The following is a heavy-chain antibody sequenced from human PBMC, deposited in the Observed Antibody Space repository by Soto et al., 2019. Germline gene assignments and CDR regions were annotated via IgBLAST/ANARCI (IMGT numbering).Heavy chain of an antibody. V-gene: IGHV3-15*01. CDR2: IKSITDGGTT. CDR3: TTDSADIVVVPATFGMDV. D-gene: IGHD2-2*01. Sequence: PVVSLRLSCGAAEMSICNAWMTYERQAPGKGLEWVGRIKSITDGGTTDYAAPVKGRFTISRDDSKDTLYLQMNNLRTEDTAVYHCTTDSADIVVVPATFGMDVWGQGTTVTV. CDR1: EMSICNAW. J-gene: IGHJ6*02.